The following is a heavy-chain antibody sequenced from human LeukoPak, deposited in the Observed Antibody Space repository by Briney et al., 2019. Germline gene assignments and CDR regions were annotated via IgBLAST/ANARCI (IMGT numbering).Heavy chain of an antibody. J-gene: IGHJ4*02. D-gene: IGHD3-3*01. Sequence: GGSLRLSCAASGFTFSGSTVQWVRQASGKGLEWVGQIRSKANSYATTYTTSVKGRFTISRDNAKNSLYLQMNSLRAEDTAVYYCARASDDFWSGYYPFDYWGQGTLVTVSS. CDR3: ARASDDFWSGYYPFDY. V-gene: IGHV3-73*01. CDR1: GFTFSGST. CDR2: IRSKANSYAT.